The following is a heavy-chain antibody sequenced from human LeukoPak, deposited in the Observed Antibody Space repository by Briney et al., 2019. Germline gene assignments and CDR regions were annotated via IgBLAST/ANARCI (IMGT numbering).Heavy chain of an antibody. CDR2: ISSSGSTI. J-gene: IGHJ4*02. CDR3: ARDPPGSSWYGDYFDY. Sequence: GGSLRLSCAASGFTFSDYYMSWIRQAPGKGLEWVSYISSSGSTIYYADSVKGRFTISRDNAKNSLYLQMNSLRAEDTAVYYCARDPPGSSWYGDYFDYWGQGTLVTVSS. D-gene: IGHD6-13*01. CDR1: GFTFSDYY. V-gene: IGHV3-11*01.